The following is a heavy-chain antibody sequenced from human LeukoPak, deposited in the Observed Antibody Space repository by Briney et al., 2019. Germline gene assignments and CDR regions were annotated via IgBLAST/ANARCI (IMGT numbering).Heavy chain of an antibody. CDR1: GYIFTSNY. CDR2: INPSGGST. D-gene: IGHD2-2*02. J-gene: IGHJ5*02. Sequence: ASVKVSCKASGYIFTSNYMNWVRQAPGQGPEWMGIINPSGGSTNYAQKFQGRVTITADEPTRTAYMELSSLRSEDTAVYYCARVTGGRYCSTTSCYMRGWFDPWGQGTLVTVSS. V-gene: IGHV1-46*01. CDR3: ARVTGGRYCSTTSCYMRGWFDP.